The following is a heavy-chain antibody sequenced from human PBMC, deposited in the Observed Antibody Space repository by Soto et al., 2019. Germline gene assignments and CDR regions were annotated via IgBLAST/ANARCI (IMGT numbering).Heavy chain of an antibody. D-gene: IGHD3-16*01. CDR3: AKDLKGIMITFRGPPYYYGMDV. Sequence: PGGSLRLSCAASGFTFSSYGMHCVGQAPGKGLEWVAVISYDGSNKYYADSVKGRFTISRDNSKNTLYLQMNSLRAEDTAVYYCAKDLKGIMITFRGPPYYYGMDVWGQGTTVTVSS. V-gene: IGHV3-30*18. CDR1: GFTFSSYG. J-gene: IGHJ6*02. CDR2: ISYDGSNK.